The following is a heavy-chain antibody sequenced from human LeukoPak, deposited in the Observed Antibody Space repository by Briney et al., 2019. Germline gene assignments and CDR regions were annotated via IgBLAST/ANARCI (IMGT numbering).Heavy chain of an antibody. CDR3: ARGYCTNGVCYTFDY. J-gene: IGHJ4*02. Sequence: VGSLRLSCADSGLTFSSYEMNWVRQAAGQGMEWVQYISSSGSTIYYADFVKDRFTISRDNAKNSLYLQMDSLGAEDTAVYYCARGYCTNGVCYTFDYWGQGTLVTGSS. D-gene: IGHD2-8*01. CDR1: GLTFSSYE. CDR2: ISSSGSTI. V-gene: IGHV3-48*03.